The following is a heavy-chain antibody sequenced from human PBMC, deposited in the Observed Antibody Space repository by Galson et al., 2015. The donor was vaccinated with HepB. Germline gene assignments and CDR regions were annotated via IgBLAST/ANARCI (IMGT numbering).Heavy chain of an antibody. J-gene: IGHJ4*02. V-gene: IGHV3-30-3*01. CDR1: GFTFSSYA. CDR3: AAIDPIVVVVAGTYY. D-gene: IGHD2-15*01. Sequence: SLRLSCAASGFTFSSYAMHWVRQAPGKGLEWVAVISYDGSNKYYADSVKGRFTISRDNSKNTLYLQMNSLRAEDTAVYYCAAIDPIVVVVAGTYYWGQGTLVTVSS. CDR2: ISYDGSNK.